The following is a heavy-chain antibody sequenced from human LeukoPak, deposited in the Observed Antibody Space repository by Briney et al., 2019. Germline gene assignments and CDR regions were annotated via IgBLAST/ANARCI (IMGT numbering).Heavy chain of an antibody. D-gene: IGHD4-17*01. J-gene: IGHJ4*02. Sequence: SETLSLTCTVSGGFINNYYWSWIRQPAGKGLEWIGRVYSSGTTNYNPSLESRVTISVDTSKNQFSLELNPVTAADTAVYYCARMGNLATVTTDYWGQGTLVTVSS. CDR3: ARMGNLATVTTDY. CDR2: VYSSGTT. CDR1: GGFINNYY. V-gene: IGHV4-4*07.